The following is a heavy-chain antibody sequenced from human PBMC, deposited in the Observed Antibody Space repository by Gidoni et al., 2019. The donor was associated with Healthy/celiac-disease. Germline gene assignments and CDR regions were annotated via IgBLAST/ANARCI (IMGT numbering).Heavy chain of an antibody. CDR2: TYPGDSDT. CDR1: GYLSTSYW. CDR3: ARHAPYDFWSGYKPYWFDP. V-gene: IGHV5-51*01. D-gene: IGHD3-3*01. J-gene: IGHJ5*02. Sequence: EVQLVQSGAELKKPRASLKISCKGSGYLSTSYWICWVRQMHGKGLEWMGITYPGDSDTRYSPSFQGQVTISADKSISTAYLQWSSLKASDTAMYYCARHAPYDFWSGYKPYWFDPWGQGTLVTVSS.